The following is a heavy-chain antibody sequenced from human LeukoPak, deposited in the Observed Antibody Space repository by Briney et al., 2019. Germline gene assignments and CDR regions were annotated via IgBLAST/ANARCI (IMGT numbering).Heavy chain of an antibody. CDR3: AGAGHGSHWFDP. CDR1: GDSVSSNSAA. Sequence: SQTLSLACAISGDSVSSNSAAWNWIRQSPSRGLEWLGRTWYMSKWKTEYAVSVESRIAINPDTSKNQFSLQLSSVTPEDTAVYYCAGAGHGSHWFDPWGQGTPVTVSS. CDR2: TWYMSKWKT. D-gene: IGHD6-19*01. V-gene: IGHV6-1*01. J-gene: IGHJ5*02.